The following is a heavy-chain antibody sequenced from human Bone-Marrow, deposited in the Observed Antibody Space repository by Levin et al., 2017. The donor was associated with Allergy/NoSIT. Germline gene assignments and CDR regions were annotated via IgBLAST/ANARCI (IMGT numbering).Heavy chain of an antibody. Sequence: ASVKVSCKASGYTFTSFDINWVRQATGQGLEWMGWMNPSSTNTGLAQSFQGRVTMTTNISISTAYMELTSLTSEDTAVYYCARGRGAAAGGRSDIWGQGTMVTVSS. V-gene: IGHV1-8*01. D-gene: IGHD6-13*01. CDR1: GYTFTSFD. CDR3: ARGRGAAAGGRSDI. J-gene: IGHJ3*02. CDR2: MNPSSTNT.